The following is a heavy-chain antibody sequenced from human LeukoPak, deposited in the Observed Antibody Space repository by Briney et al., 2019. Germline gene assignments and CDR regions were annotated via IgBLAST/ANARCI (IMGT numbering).Heavy chain of an antibody. CDR3: ARDPLGGELLDNAFDI. D-gene: IGHD1-26*01. V-gene: IGHV4-39*07. Sequence: PSETLSLTCTVSGGSISSSSYYWGWIRQPPGKGLEWIGSIYYSGSTYYNPSLKSRVTISVDTSKNQFSLKLSSVTAADTAVYYCARDPLGGELLDNAFDIWGQGTMVTVSS. J-gene: IGHJ3*02. CDR1: GGSISSSSYY. CDR2: IYYSGST.